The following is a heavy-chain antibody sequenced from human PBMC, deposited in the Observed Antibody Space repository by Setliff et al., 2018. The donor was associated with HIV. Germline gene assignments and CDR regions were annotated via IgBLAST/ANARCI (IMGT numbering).Heavy chain of an antibody. CDR3: ARDDPPREDSSSPVLFYSGMDV. CDR1: GFTFSGYS. V-gene: IGHV3-48*01. Sequence: PGGSLRLSCAASGFTFSGYSMNWVRQAPGKGLEWVSYISSSGSLIYYADSVKGRFTISRDNAKNSLYLQMNSLRAEDTAVYYCARDDPPREDSSSPVLFYSGMDVWGQGTPVTVSS. J-gene: IGHJ6*02. D-gene: IGHD6-6*01. CDR2: ISSSGSLI.